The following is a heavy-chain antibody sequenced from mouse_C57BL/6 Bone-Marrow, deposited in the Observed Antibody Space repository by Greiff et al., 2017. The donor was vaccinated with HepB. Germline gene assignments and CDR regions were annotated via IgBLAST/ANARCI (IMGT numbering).Heavy chain of an antibody. CDR3: AAYYYGSSRYAMDD. J-gene: IGHJ4*01. Sequence: VQLQQSGPELVKPGASVKISCKASGYAFSSSWMNWVKQRPGKGLEWIGRIYPGDGDTNYNGKFKGKATLTADKSSSTAYMQLSSLTSEDSAVYFCAAYYYGSSRYAMDDWGQGTSVTISS. V-gene: IGHV1-82*01. D-gene: IGHD1-1*01. CDR2: IYPGDGDT. CDR1: GYAFSSSW.